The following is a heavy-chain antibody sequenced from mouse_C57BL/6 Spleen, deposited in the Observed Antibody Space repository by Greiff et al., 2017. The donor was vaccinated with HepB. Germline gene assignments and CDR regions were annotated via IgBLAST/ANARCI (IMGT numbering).Heavy chain of an antibody. V-gene: IGHV14-3*01. CDR3: ARRDYGYEGAMDY. CDR2: IDPANGNT. Sequence: VHVKQSVAELVRPGASVKLSCTASGFNIKNTYMHWVKQRPEQGLEWIGRIDPANGNTKYAPKFQVKATITADTSSNTAYLQLSSLTSEDTAIYYCARRDYGYEGAMDYWGQGTSVTVSS. D-gene: IGHD2-2*01. J-gene: IGHJ4*01. CDR1: GFNIKNTY.